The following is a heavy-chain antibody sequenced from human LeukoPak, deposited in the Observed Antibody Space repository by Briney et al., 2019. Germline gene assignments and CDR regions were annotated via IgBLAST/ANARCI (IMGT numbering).Heavy chain of an antibody. CDR3: ARVRDGYNDAYDI. J-gene: IGHJ3*02. D-gene: IGHD5-24*01. Sequence: ASVKVSRKASGYTFTNYYMHWVRQAPGQGLEWMGIINPSGGNTNYAQNFQGRVTMTRDTSTSTVYMELSSPRSEDTAVYYCARVRDGYNDAYDIWGQGTMVTVPS. CDR1: GYTFTNYY. V-gene: IGHV1-46*01. CDR2: INPSGGNT.